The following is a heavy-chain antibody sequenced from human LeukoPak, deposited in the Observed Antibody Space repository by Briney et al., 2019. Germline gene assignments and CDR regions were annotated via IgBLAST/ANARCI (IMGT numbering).Heavy chain of an antibody. D-gene: IGHD6-6*01. CDR1: GGSISSYY. CDR3: ARGHSSSSQPPYFDY. J-gene: IGHJ4*02. Sequence: SETLSLTCTVSGGSISSYYWSWIRQPPGKGLEWIGYIYYSGSTNYNPSLKSRVTISVDTSKNQFSLKLSSVTAADTAVYYCARGHSSSSQPPYFDYWGQGTLVTVSS. CDR2: IYYSGST. V-gene: IGHV4-59*01.